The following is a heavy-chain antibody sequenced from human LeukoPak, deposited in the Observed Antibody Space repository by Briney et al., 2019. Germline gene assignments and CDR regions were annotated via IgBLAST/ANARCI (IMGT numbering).Heavy chain of an antibody. J-gene: IGHJ4*02. Sequence: PGGSLRLSCEASGFIFSNYWMAWVRQAPGKGLEWVANMKEDGGDKNYVESMKGRYTISRDNAQNSLYLQMNRLGVEDTAVYYCARDAGYGYDRFDYWGQGTQVTVSS. D-gene: IGHD5-18*01. CDR2: MKEDGGDK. V-gene: IGHV3-7*01. CDR3: ARDAGYGYDRFDY. CDR1: GFIFSNYW.